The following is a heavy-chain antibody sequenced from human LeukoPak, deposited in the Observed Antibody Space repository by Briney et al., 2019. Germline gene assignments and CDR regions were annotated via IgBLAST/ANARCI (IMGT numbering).Heavy chain of an antibody. Sequence: PSETLSLTCAVYGGSFSGYYWSWIRQPPGKGLEWIGEINHSGSTNYNPSLKSRVTISVDTSKNQFSLKLSSVTAADTAVYYCARLIAARPGDYWGQGTLVTVSS. D-gene: IGHD6-6*01. CDR1: GGSFSGYY. V-gene: IGHV4-34*01. J-gene: IGHJ4*02. CDR3: ARLIAARPGDY. CDR2: INHSGST.